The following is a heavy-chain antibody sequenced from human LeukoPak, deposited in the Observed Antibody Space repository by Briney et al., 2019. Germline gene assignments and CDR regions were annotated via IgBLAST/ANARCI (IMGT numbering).Heavy chain of an antibody. Sequence: ASVKVSCKASGYTFTGYYMHWVRQAPGQGLEWMGWISPNSGGTNYAQKFQGRVTMTRDTSISTAYMELSRLRSDDTAVYYCARGRVAATGRWFDPWGQGTLVTVSS. D-gene: IGHD2-15*01. CDR1: GYTFTGYY. CDR3: ARGRVAATGRWFDP. V-gene: IGHV1-2*02. CDR2: ISPNSGGT. J-gene: IGHJ5*02.